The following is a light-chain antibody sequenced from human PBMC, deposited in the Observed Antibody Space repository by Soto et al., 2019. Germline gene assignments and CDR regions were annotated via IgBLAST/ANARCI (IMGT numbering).Light chain of an antibody. CDR1: RTLLNSSNNRNY. J-gene: IGKJ2*01. Sequence: DTVMTQSPDSLAVSLGERATINCKSSRTLLNSSNNRNYVAWYQQKPGQPPKLHIYWSSTRESGVPDRFSGSGSGTDFTLTINSLQTEDVAVYYCQQYFSAPFTFGQGTKLEIK. CDR2: WSS. CDR3: QQYFSAPFT. V-gene: IGKV4-1*01.